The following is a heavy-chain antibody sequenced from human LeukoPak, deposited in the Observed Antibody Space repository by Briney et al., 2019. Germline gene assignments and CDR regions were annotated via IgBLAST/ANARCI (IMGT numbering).Heavy chain of an antibody. V-gene: IGHV3-15*07. Sequence: GGSLRLSCSASGFTFSSYAMHWVRQAPGKGLEWVGCIKSKTDGGTTDYAAPVKGRFTISRDDSKNTLYLQMNSLKTEDTAVYYCTTDLSSSPDLLYGMDVWGQGTTVTVSS. D-gene: IGHD6-13*01. CDR3: TTDLSSSPDLLYGMDV. CDR1: GFTFSSYA. J-gene: IGHJ6*02. CDR2: IKSKTDGGTT.